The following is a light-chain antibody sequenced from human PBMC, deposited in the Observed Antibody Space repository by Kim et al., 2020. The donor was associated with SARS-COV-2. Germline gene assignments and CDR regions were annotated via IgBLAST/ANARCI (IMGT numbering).Light chain of an antibody. J-gene: IGLJ3*02. CDR1: SGSIASNY. CDR3: QSYDTTNQV. CDR2: KNN. Sequence: GKNVTISCTRSSGSIASNYVQWYQQRPGSAPTTVMFKNNQRPSGVPDRFSGSVDSSSGSASLTISGLKAEDEADYYCQSYDTTNQVFGGGTKVTVL. V-gene: IGLV6-57*03.